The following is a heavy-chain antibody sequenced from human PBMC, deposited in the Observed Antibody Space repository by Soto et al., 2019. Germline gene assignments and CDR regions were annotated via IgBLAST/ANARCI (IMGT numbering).Heavy chain of an antibody. Sequence: EVQLVESGGGLVQPGGSLRLSCAASGFTVGLNFMTWVRQAPGKGLEWVSVINAGGTTYYADSVKGRFSISRDDSKNTLYLQMNSLRAEDTDVYYCARENYYYGMDVWCKWTTVTVSS. CDR2: INAGGTT. CDR1: GFTVGLNF. V-gene: IGHV3-66*01. CDR3: ARENYYYGMDV. J-gene: IGHJ6*04.